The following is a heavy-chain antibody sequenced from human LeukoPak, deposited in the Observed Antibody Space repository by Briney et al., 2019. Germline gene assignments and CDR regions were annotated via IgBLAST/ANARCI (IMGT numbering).Heavy chain of an antibody. V-gene: IGHV3-23*01. CDR3: AKGWWEGFDY. CDR2: ISGSGGST. D-gene: IGHD1-26*01. J-gene: IGHJ4*02. Sequence: GGPLRLSCAASGFTFSSFAMSWVRQAPGKGLEWVSAISGSGGSTYYADSVKGRFTISRDNSKNTLYLQMNSLRAEDTAVYYCAKGWWEGFDYWGQGTLVTVSS. CDR1: GFTFSSFA.